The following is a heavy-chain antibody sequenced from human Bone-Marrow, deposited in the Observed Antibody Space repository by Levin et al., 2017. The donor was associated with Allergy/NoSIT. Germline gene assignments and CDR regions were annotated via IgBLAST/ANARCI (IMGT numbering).Heavy chain of an antibody. D-gene: IGHD3-16*01. Sequence: GESLKISCVATGFTFSSYGMHWVRQAPGKGLEWVALVSYDDSHIYYADSVKGRFTISRDNFKNTLYLQMDSLRTEDTAVYYCATLPGDLTFGGAKQTDHWGQGTLVTVSS. CDR1: GFTFSSYG. J-gene: IGHJ4*02. V-gene: IGHV3-30*03. CDR2: VSYDDSHI. CDR3: ATLPGDLTFGGAKQTDH.